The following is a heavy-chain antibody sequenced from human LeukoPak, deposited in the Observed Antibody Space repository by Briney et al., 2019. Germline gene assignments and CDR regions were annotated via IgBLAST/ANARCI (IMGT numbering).Heavy chain of an antibody. J-gene: IGHJ4*02. V-gene: IGHV3-53*01. D-gene: IGHD3-22*01. CDR3: ARAYDSSGYSEFDY. Sequence: GGSLRLSCAASGFTVSSNYMSWVRQAPGKGLEWVSVIYSGGSTYYADSVKGRFTISRDNSKNTLYLQMNSLRAEDTAVYYCARAYDSSGYSEFDYWGQGTLVTVSS. CDR2: IYSGGST. CDR1: GFTVSSNY.